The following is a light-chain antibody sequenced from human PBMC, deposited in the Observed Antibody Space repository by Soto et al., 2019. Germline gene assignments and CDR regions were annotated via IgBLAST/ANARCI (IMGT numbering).Light chain of an antibody. CDR1: SSDVDGYNY. CDR3: SSYTTSNTRQIV. J-gene: IGLJ1*01. V-gene: IGLV2-14*01. CDR2: DVS. Sequence: QSVLTQPASVSGSPGQSITISCTGTSSDVDGYNYVSWYQQHPGKAPKFMIYDVSNRPSGVSNHFSGSKSGNTASLTISGLQAEDEADYYCSSYTTSNTRQIVFGTGTKVTVL.